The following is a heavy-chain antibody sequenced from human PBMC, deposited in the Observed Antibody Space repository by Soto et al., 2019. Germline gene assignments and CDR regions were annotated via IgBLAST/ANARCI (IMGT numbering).Heavy chain of an antibody. V-gene: IGHV4-39*01. CDR1: RGSISSGTNY. CDR3: ARNEAGWYFDS. J-gene: IGHJ4*02. D-gene: IGHD6-25*01. CDR2: IYYSGST. Sequence: SETLSLTCTVSRGSISSGTNYWAWIRQPPGKGLEWIANIYYSGSTFYNPSLKSRVTISLDTSKNQFSLKLRSVTAADTAVYYCARNEAGWYFDSWGKGTLLTVSS.